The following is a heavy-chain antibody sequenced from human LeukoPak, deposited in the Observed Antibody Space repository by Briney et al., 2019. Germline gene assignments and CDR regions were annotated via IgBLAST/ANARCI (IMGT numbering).Heavy chain of an antibody. Sequence: GGSLRLSCAASGFTFSSYAMSWVRHAPGKGLEWVSAISGSGGSTYYADSVKGRFTISRDNSKNTLYLQMNSLRAEDTAVYYCAKPIVGASRGFDYFDYWGQGTLVTVSS. CDR2: ISGSGGST. CDR1: GFTFSSYA. V-gene: IGHV3-23*01. D-gene: IGHD1-26*01. CDR3: AKPIVGASRGFDYFDY. J-gene: IGHJ4*02.